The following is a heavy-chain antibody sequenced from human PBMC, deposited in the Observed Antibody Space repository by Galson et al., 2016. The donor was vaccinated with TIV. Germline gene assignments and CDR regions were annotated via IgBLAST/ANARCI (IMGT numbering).Heavy chain of an antibody. Sequence: SLRLSCAASGFTFSDYYMSWIRQAPGKGLEWVSYIIGSGTYMYYADSVRGRFIVSRDNAKNSLFLQMDNLRAADTALYYCVRGTKRSLEWLFTSWGQGSLVTVSS. CDR1: GFTFSDYY. V-gene: IGHV3-11*04. D-gene: IGHD3-3*01. J-gene: IGHJ5*02. CDR3: VRGTKRSLEWLFTS. CDR2: IIGSGTYM.